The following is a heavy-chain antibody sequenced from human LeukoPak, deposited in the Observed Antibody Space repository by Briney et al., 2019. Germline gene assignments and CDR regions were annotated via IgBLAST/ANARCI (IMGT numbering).Heavy chain of an antibody. CDR1: GFTFNIYS. V-gene: IGHV3-23*01. CDR3: AKDRPNYHESNGHYYRPNGDY. J-gene: IGHJ4*02. D-gene: IGHD3-22*01. Sequence: GGSLRVSCAASGFTFNIYSMSWVRQAPGKGLEWVSSITSSGDATFYADSVKDRFTISRDNSKNTLYLQMSRLRAEDTAVYYCAKDRPNYHESNGHYYRPNGDYWGQGTLSPSPQ. CDR2: ITSSGDAT.